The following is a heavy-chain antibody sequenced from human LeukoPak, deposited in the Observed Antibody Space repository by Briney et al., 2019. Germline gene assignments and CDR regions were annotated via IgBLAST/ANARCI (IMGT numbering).Heavy chain of an antibody. CDR1: GYTFTSYG. CDR3: ARAGGDPHYYFDY. V-gene: IGHV1-18*01. D-gene: IGHD2-21*02. J-gene: IGHJ4*02. CDR2: ISAYNGNT. Sequence: ASVKVSCKASGYTFTSYGISWVRQAPGQGLEWMGWISAYNGNTNYAQKFQGRVTITADKSTSTAYMELSSLRSEDTAVYYCARAGGDPHYYFDYWGQGTLVTVSS.